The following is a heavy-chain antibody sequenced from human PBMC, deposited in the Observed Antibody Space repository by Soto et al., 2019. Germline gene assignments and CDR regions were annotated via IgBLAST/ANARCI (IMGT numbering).Heavy chain of an antibody. Sequence: SETLSLTCTVSGGSISSGGYYWSWIRQHPGKGLEWIGYIYYSGSTYYNPSLKSRVTISVDTSKNQFSLKLSSVTAADTAVYYCARVGNGDYGRRLAKDYFDYWGQGTLVTVSS. CDR3: ARVGNGDYGRRLAKDYFDY. V-gene: IGHV4-31*03. CDR1: GGSISSGGYY. J-gene: IGHJ4*02. CDR2: IYYSGST. D-gene: IGHD4-17*01.